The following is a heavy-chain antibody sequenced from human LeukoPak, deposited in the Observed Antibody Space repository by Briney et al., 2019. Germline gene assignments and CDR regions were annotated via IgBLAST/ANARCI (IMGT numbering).Heavy chain of an antibody. CDR2: ISSSSSST. CDR1: GFTFRDHY. Sequence: GGSLRLSCAASGFTFRDHYMSWIRQAPGKGLEWVASISSSSSSTNYADSVKGRFTISRDNAKNSLYLQMNSLRAEDTAVYYCARGGASKFAYWGQGILVTVSS. J-gene: IGHJ4*02. D-gene: IGHD1-26*01. V-gene: IGHV3-11*05. CDR3: ARGGASKFAY.